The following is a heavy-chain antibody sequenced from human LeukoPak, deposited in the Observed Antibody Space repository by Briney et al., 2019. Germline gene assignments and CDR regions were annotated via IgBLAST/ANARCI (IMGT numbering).Heavy chain of an antibody. Sequence: PSETLSLTCVVSGGSIITNDYWWGWIRQPPGKGLEWIGTIDHAGTTFYNVSLKSRVTISVDTPNNQFSLKLSSVTAADTAVYYCARLALQEVGATQTYYLDYWGQGTLVTVSS. V-gene: IGHV4-39*07. CDR1: GGSIITNDYW. CDR3: ARLALQEVGATQTYYLDY. D-gene: IGHD1-26*01. CDR2: IDHAGTT. J-gene: IGHJ4*02.